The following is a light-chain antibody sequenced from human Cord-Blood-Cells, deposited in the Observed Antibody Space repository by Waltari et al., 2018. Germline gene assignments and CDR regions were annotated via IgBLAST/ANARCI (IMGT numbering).Light chain of an antibody. J-gene: IGLJ2*01. Sequence: SYELTQPPSVSVSPGQTASITCSGDKLGDKYACWYQQKPGQSPALVIYQDSKRPSGIPERFSGSNSGNTATLTISGTQAMDEADYYCQAWDSSPVVFGGGTKLTVL. V-gene: IGLV3-1*01. CDR1: KLGDKY. CDR3: QAWDSSPVV. CDR2: QDS.